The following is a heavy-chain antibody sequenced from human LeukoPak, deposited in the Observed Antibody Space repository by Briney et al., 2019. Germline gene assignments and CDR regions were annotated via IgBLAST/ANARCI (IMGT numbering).Heavy chain of an antibody. V-gene: IGHV4-59*01. CDR2: MFYSGRT. D-gene: IGHD3-9*01. CDR3: ARGDYDIVTAYGMDV. Sequence: SETLSLTCTVSGGSIRNYYWSWIRQPPGRGLEWIGCMFYSGRTNHNPSLKSRVTMSIDTSENQFSLNLSSVTAADTAVYYCARGDYDIVTAYGMDVWGQGTTVTVS. J-gene: IGHJ6*02. CDR1: GGSIRNYY.